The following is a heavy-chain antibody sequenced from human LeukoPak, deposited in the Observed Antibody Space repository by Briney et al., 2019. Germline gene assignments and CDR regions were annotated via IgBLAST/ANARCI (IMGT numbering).Heavy chain of an antibody. J-gene: IGHJ4*02. CDR3: TRLPTYCGNGACYFDY. D-gene: IGHD2-8*01. Sequence: PGGSLKLSCSASGFAFSGSAIHWVRQASGKGLEWVGRVKSRADNYATAFAASMKGRFAISRGDSKNTAYLQMNSLRTEDTAVYYCTRLPTYCGNGACYFDYWGRGTLVTVSS. CDR2: VKSRADNYAT. V-gene: IGHV3-73*01. CDR1: GFAFSGSA.